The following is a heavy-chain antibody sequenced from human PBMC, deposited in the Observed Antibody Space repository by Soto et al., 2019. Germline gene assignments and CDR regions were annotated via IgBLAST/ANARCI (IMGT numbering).Heavy chain of an antibody. V-gene: IGHV1-69*13. CDR3: ARDSGDIVVVPAAPHYYYGMDV. CDR2: IIPIFGTA. D-gene: IGHD2-2*01. CDR1: GGTFSSYA. Sequence: SVKVSCKASGGTFSSYAISWVRQAPGQGLEWMGGIIPIFGTANYAQKFQGRVTITADESTSTAYMELSSLRSEDTAVYYCARDSGDIVVVPAAPHYYYGMDVWGQGTTVTVSS. J-gene: IGHJ6*02.